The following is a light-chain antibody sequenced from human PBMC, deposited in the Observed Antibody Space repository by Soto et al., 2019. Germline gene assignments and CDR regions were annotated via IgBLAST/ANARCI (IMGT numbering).Light chain of an antibody. CDR3: QQTYSPPFT. V-gene: IGKV1-39*01. Sequence: DIQMTQSPSSLSASVGDRVTIPCRSSQRITNALNWYQQKPGRAPNLLIYAASSLQRGAPSRFSGSGSGTDFTLTISSLQPDDFATYYCQQTYSPPFTFGPGTLVDIK. J-gene: IGKJ3*01. CDR2: AAS. CDR1: QRITNA.